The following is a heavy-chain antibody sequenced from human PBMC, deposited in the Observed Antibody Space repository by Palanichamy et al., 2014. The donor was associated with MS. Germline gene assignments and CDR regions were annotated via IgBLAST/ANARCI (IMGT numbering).Heavy chain of an antibody. CDR3: TTLVFWSGYPKGY. CDR2: IKSKADGGST. CDR1: RFTFSHVW. J-gene: IGHJ4*02. D-gene: IGHD3-3*01. Sequence: EVQVVESGGGLVKPGESLRLSCEVSRFTFSHVWMNWVRQAPGKGLEWVGRIKSKADGGSTDYAAPVKGRFIISREDSKNTLYLQMNSLKTEDTGVYYCTTLVFWSGYPKGYWGQGTLVTVSS. V-gene: IGHV3-15*01.